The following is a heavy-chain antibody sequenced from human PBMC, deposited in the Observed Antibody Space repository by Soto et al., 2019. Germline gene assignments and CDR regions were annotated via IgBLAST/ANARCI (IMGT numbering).Heavy chain of an antibody. J-gene: IGHJ6*02. D-gene: IGHD6-13*01. Sequence: GASVKVSCKASGYTFTGYYMHWVRQAPGQGLEWMGWINPNSGGTNYAQKFQGRVTMTRDTSISTAYMELSRLRSDDTAVYYCARDLAAAGTPHYGMDVWGQGTTVTVSS. CDR3: ARDLAAAGTPHYGMDV. V-gene: IGHV1-2*02. CDR1: GYTFTGYY. CDR2: INPNSGGT.